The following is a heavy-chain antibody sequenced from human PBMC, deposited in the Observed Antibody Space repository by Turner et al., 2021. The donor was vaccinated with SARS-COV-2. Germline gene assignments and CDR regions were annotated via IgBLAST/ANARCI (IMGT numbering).Heavy chain of an antibody. D-gene: IGHD6-19*01. V-gene: IGHV4-34*01. CDR1: GGSFSGYY. J-gene: IGHJ5*02. CDR3: AIKHWYSSGWYGVDP. Sequence: QVQLQQWGAGRLKPSETMSLTCGVSGGSFSGYYCSWIRQPPGKGLEWMGEINHSGSTNYNPSRKSRVTISVDTSKNQFSLKLLSVTAADTAVYYCAIKHWYSSGWYGVDPWGQGTLVTVSS. CDR2: INHSGST.